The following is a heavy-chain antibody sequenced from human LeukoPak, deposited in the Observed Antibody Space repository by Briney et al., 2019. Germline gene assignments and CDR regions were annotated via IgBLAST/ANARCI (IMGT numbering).Heavy chain of an antibody. CDR3: ARDRLYDYGDYGKGNFDY. V-gene: IGHV3-11*01. CDR2: ISSSGSTI. J-gene: IGHJ4*02. CDR1: GFTSSDYY. Sequence: PGGSLRLSCAASGFTSSDYYMSWIRQAPGKGLEWVSYISSSGSTIYYADSVKGRFTISRDNAKNSLYLQMNSLRAEDTAVYYCARDRLYDYGDYGKGNFDYWGQGTLVTVSS. D-gene: IGHD4-17*01.